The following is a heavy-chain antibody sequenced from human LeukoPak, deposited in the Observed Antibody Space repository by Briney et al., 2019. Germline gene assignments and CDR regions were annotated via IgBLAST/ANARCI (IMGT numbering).Heavy chain of an antibody. J-gene: IGHJ4*02. CDR1: GFTFFSYS. CDR2: ISSSSSYI. CDR3: AREDASSWDY. V-gene: IGHV3-21*01. D-gene: IGHD6-13*01. Sequence: GGSLRLSCAASGFTFFSYSMNWVRQTPGKGLEWVSSISSSSSYIYYADSVKGRFTISRDNAKNSLYLQMNSLRAEDTAAYYCAREDASSWDYWGQGILVTVSS.